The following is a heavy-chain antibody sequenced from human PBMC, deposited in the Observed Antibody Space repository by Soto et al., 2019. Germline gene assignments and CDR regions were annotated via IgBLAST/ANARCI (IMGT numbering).Heavy chain of an antibody. V-gene: IGHV3-30-3*01. CDR2: ISFDGGNK. D-gene: IGHD5-12*01. CDR1: GFTFSSYA. J-gene: IGHJ6*02. Sequence: GGSLSLSCAASGFTFSSYAMHWVRQAPGKGLEWVAVISFDGGNKHCADSEKGRFTIARDNSKNMLYLHINSLRAEDADVYYCACAHRKDCGYDFVPYCCYGMDVWGQGTTVTVSS. CDR3: ACAHRKDCGYDFVPYCCYGMDV.